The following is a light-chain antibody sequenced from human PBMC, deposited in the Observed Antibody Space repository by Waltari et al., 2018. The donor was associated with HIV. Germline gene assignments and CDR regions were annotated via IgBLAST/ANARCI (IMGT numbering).Light chain of an antibody. CDR2: WAS. V-gene: IGKV4-1*01. CDR3: QQSYSPPLT. Sequence: DIVMTQSPDSLAVSLGERAAINCKSSQSVLYSSDNKNYLAWYQQRPGQPPKPLIYWASTRESGVPDRFSGSGSGTDFTLTISSLQAEDVAVYYCQQSYSPPLTFGGGTKVEIK. J-gene: IGKJ4*01. CDR1: QSVLYSSDNKNY.